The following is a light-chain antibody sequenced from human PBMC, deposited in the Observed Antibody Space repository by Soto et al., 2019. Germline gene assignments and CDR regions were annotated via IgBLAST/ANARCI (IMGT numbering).Light chain of an antibody. J-gene: IGKJ1*01. V-gene: IGKV2-28*01. CDR1: QSLLHSNGYNY. CDR3: MQALQTPPWT. Sequence: DIVMTQSPLSLPVTPGEPASISCRSSQSLLHSNGYNYLDWYLQKPGQSPQLLIYLGSNRASGVPARFSGSGSGTDFTLNISRVEAEDVGVYYCMQALQTPPWTFGQGTKVEIK. CDR2: LGS.